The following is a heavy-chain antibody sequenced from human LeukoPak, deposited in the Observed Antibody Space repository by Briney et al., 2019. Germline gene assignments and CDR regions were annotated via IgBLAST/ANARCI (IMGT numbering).Heavy chain of an antibody. Sequence: GGSLRLSCAASGFTFSSYAMSWVRQAPGKGLEWVSAISGSGGSTYYADSVKGRFTISRDNSKNTLYLQMNSLRAEDTAVYYCAKDEITMVRGVINVAFDIWGQGTMVTVSS. V-gene: IGHV3-23*01. CDR1: GFTFSSYA. CDR2: ISGSGGST. J-gene: IGHJ3*02. CDR3: AKDEITMVRGVINVAFDI. D-gene: IGHD3-10*01.